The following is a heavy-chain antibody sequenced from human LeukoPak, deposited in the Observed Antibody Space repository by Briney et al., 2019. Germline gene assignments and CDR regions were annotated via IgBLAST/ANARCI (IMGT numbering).Heavy chain of an antibody. D-gene: IGHD3-3*01. CDR3: ARGQISGVVTGLPIDY. V-gene: IGHV3-30-3*01. CDR2: ISYDGSNK. J-gene: IGHJ4*02. CDR1: GFTFSSYA. Sequence: PGGSLRLSCAASGFTFSSYAMHWVRQAPGKGLEWVAIISYDGSNKYYADSVKGRFTISRDNSKKTLYLQMNSLRAEDTAVYYCARGQISGVVTGLPIDYWGQGTLVTVSS.